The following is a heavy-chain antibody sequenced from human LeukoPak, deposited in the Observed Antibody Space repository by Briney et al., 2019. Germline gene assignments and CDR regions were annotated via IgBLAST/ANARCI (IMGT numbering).Heavy chain of an antibody. D-gene: IGHD2-2*01. V-gene: IGHV3-7*01. CDR3: ATDIVVVPAATDY. Sequence: GGSLRLSCAASGFTFSSYWMSWVRQAPGKGLEWVANIKQEGSEKYYVDSVKGRFTISRDNAKNSLYLQMNSLRAEDTAVYYCATDIVVVPAATDYWGQGTLVTVSS. J-gene: IGHJ4*02. CDR2: IKQEGSEK. CDR1: GFTFSSYW.